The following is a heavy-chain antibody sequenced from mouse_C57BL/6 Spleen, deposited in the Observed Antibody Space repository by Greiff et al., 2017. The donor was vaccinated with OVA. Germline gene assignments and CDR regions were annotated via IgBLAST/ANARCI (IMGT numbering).Heavy chain of an antibody. Sequence: EVQRVESGGGLVKPGGSLKLSCAASGFTFSDYGMHWVRQAPEKGLEWVAYISSGSSTIYYADTVKGRFTISRDNAKNTLFLQMTSLRSEDTAMYYCARVDYYGSSSPYWYFDVWGTGTTVTVSS. J-gene: IGHJ1*03. CDR3: ARVDYYGSSSPYWYFDV. D-gene: IGHD1-1*01. CDR2: ISSGSSTI. V-gene: IGHV5-17*01. CDR1: GFTFSDYG.